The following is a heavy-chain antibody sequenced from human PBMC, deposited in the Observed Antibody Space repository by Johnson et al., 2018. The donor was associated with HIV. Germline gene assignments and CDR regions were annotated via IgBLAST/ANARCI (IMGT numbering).Heavy chain of an antibody. CDR3: TRVPTYYYGSGSYLDAFDI. CDR1: GFTFSSYA. CDR2: ISGSGDST. D-gene: IGHD3-10*01. J-gene: IGHJ3*02. V-gene: IGHV3-23*04. Sequence: VQLVESGGGVVQPGRSLRLSCAASGFTFSSYAMSWVRQAPGKGLEWVSGISGSGDSTYYADSVKGRFTISRDDSKSIAYLQMNSLKTEDTAVYYCTRVPTYYYGSGSYLDAFDIWGQGTMVTVS.